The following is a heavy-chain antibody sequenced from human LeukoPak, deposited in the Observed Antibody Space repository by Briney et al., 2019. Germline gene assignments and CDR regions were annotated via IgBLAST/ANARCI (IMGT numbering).Heavy chain of an antibody. V-gene: IGHV3-64D*06. J-gene: IGHJ4*02. Sequence: GGSLRLSCSASGFTFSSYAMHWVRQAPGKGLEYVSAISSNGGSTYYADSVKGRFTISRDNSKNTLYLQMSSLRAEDTVVYYCVKDEWGTGSYMYPDYWGQGTLVTVSS. CDR3: VKDEWGTGSYMYPDY. CDR2: ISSNGGST. D-gene: IGHD3-16*01. CDR1: GFTFSSYA.